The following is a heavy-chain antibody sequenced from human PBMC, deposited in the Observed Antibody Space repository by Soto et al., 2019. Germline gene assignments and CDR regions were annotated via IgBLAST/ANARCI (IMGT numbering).Heavy chain of an antibody. CDR1: GFTFSSYA. J-gene: IGHJ3*02. Sequence: GGSLRLSCAASGFTFSSYAMSWVRQAPGKGLEWVSAISGSGGSTYYADSVKGRFTISRDNSKNTLYLQMNSLRAEDTAVYYCAKDLGQGGYDLADAFDIWGQGTMVTVSS. CDR3: AKDLGQGGYDLADAFDI. CDR2: ISGSGGST. D-gene: IGHD5-12*01. V-gene: IGHV3-23*01.